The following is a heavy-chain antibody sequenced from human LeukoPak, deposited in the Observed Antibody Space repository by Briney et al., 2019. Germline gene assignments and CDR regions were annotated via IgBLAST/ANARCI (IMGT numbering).Heavy chain of an antibody. V-gene: IGHV3-30*02. CDR1: GFTFSSYG. Sequence: GGSLRLSCAASGFTFSSYGMHWVRQAPGKGLEWVAVIWYGGSNKYYADSVKGRFTISRDNSKNTLYLQMNSLRAEDTAVYYCAKDQGEYSGSSLDYWGQGTLVTVSS. CDR3: AKDQGEYSGSSLDY. CDR2: IWYGGSNK. D-gene: IGHD1-26*01. J-gene: IGHJ4*02.